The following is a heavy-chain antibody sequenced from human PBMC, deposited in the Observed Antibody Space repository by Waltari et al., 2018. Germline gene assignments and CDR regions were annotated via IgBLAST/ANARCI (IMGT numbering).Heavy chain of an antibody. CDR3: AREGYCSGGTCYGN. Sequence: QVQLQESGPGLVKPSETLSLTCTISGGSISSGGYYWSWIRQHPGKGLEWIGYISYSGNTDYNPSLKSRVTISIDTSKNKFSLNLKSVTAADTAVYFCAREGYCSGGTCYGNWGQGTLVTVSS. CDR2: ISYSGNT. D-gene: IGHD2-15*01. CDR1: GGSISSGGYY. V-gene: IGHV4-31*03. J-gene: IGHJ4*02.